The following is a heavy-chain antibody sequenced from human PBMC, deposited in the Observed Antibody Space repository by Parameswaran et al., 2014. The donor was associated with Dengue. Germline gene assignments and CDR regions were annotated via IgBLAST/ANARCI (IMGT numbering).Heavy chain of an antibody. Sequence: WVRQAPGQRLEWMGWINAGNGNTKYSQKFQGRVTITRDTSASTAYMELSSLRSEDTAVYYCARDGYNWNYVIGNYYYGMDVWGQGTTVTVSS. V-gene: IGHV1-3*01. J-gene: IGHJ6*02. CDR3: ARDGYNWNYVIGNYYYGMDV. CDR2: INAGNGNT. D-gene: IGHD1-7*01.